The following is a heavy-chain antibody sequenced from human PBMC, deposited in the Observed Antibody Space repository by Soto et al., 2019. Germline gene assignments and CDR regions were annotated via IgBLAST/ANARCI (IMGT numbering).Heavy chain of an antibody. V-gene: IGHV4-59*01. Sequence: SETLSLTCTVSGGSISIYYWSWIRRPPGKGLEWIGYINYSGTTNYNPSLKSRVTISVDTSKNQFSLRLTSVTAADTAVYYCARTFGRVAGYFDFWGQGTLVTVSS. CDR3: ARTFGRVAGYFDF. J-gene: IGHJ4*02. D-gene: IGHD6-19*01. CDR1: GGSISIYY. CDR2: INYSGTT.